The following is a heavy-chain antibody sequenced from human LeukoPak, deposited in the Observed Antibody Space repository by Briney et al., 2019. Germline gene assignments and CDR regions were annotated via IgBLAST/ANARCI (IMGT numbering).Heavy chain of an antibody. CDR3: ARDFYCSGGSCDDMFDP. D-gene: IGHD2-15*01. CDR1: GYNFNSYG. V-gene: IGHV1-18*01. CDR2: ISTYNGDT. Sequence: ASVKVSCKASGYNFNSYGINWVRQAPGQGLEWMGWISTYNGDTNYAQKLQNRVTMTTDTSTSTAYMELRSLISDDTAVYYCARDFYCSGGSCDDMFDPWGQGTLVTVSS. J-gene: IGHJ5*02.